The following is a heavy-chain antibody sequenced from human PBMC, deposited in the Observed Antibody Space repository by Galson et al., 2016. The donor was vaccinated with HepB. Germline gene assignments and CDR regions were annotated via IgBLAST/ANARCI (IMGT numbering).Heavy chain of an antibody. CDR3: AKGPLIKKGGMF. CDR2: INEDGSEK. J-gene: IGHJ4*02. Sequence: SLRLSCAASGFIFSDYWMTWVRQAPGKGLEWLAIINEDGSEKHYVDSVKGRFSIARDNSKDSLFLQMSSLRADDTATYYCAKGPLIKKGGMFWGLGTPVTVSS. V-gene: IGHV3-7*03. D-gene: IGHD2-15*01. CDR1: GFIFSDYW.